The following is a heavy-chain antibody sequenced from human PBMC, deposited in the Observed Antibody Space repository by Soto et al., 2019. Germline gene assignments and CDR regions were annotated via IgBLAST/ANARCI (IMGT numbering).Heavy chain of an antibody. D-gene: IGHD1-26*01. CDR3: ARDPIVGATTGAFDI. CDR2: INPSGGST. J-gene: IGHJ3*02. V-gene: IGHV1-46*01. CDR1: GYTFTSYY. Sequence: QVQLVQSGAEVKKPGASVKVSCKASGYTFTSYYMHWVRQAPGQGLEWMGIINPSGGSTSYAQKFQGRVTMTRDTSTSTVYMELSSLRSEDTAVYYCARDPIVGATTGAFDIWGQGTMVTVSS.